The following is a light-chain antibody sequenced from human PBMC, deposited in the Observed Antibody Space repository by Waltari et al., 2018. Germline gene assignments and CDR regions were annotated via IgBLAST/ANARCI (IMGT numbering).Light chain of an antibody. CDR3: YSATDNNLRV. CDR2: KDR. CDR1: LRSTNY. Sequence: SYELTQPSSVSVSPGQTARITCSGDLRSTNYARWFQQGPGQAHGLVIYKDRERPFGIPERFSGSSSGTTVILTISGAQVEDEADYYCYSATDNNLRVFGGGTKLTVL. V-gene: IGLV3-27*01. J-gene: IGLJ3*02.